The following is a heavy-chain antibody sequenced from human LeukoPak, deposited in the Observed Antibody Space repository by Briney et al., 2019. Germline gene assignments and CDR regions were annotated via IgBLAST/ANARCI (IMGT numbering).Heavy chain of an antibody. D-gene: IGHD6-19*01. J-gene: IGHJ4*02. CDR3: ARDLGNTGWHTFDY. Sequence: SQTLSITCDISGDSVSSINGSWNWIRQSPSRGLEWLGRTYYRSKWYTDYAAFMQGRITINPDTSKNQFSLQLYSVTPDDTAVYYCARDLGNTGWHTFDYWGQGTLVTVSS. CDR2: TYYRSKWYT. CDR1: GDSVSSINGS. V-gene: IGHV6-1*01.